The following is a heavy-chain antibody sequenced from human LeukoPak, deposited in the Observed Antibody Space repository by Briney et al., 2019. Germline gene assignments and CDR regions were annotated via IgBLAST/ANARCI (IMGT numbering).Heavy chain of an antibody. D-gene: IGHD7-27*01. J-gene: IGHJ4*02. CDR2: IGSNGGGI. CDR3: AIDPNWETHN. V-gene: IGHV3-23*01. Sequence: PGGSLRLSCAASGFTFTSYTMYWVRQAPGKGLEWVSIIGSNGGGIHYADSVRGRFTISRDNSKNTLYLQMTNLRVDDTALYYCAIDPNWETHNWGQGVLVTVSS. CDR1: GFTFTSYT.